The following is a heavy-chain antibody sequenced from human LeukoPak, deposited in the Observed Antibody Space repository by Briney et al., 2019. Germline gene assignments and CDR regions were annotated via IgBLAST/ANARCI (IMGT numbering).Heavy chain of an antibody. Sequence: GASVKVSCKASGGTFSGYAISWVRQAPGQGLEWMGGIIPIFGTANYAQKFQGRATITADESTSTAYMELSSLRSEDTAVYYCARAASGYSSGWYAVYWGQGTLVTVSS. J-gene: IGHJ4*02. CDR2: IIPIFGTA. D-gene: IGHD6-19*01. CDR1: GGTFSGYA. V-gene: IGHV1-69*13. CDR3: ARAASGYSSGWYAVY.